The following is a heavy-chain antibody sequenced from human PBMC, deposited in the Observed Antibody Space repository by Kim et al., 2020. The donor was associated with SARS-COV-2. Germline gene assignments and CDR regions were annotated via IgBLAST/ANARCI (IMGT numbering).Heavy chain of an antibody. V-gene: IGHV4-59*13. J-gene: IGHJ4*02. CDR1: GGSISSYY. CDR2: IYYSGST. CDR3: ARGLRPYSSSWYSDY. D-gene: IGHD6-13*01. Sequence: SETLSLTCTVSGGSISSYYWSWIRQPPGKGLEWIGYIYYSGSTNYNPSLKSRVTISVDTSKNQFSLKLSSVTAADTAVYYCARGLRPYSSSWYSDYWGQGTLVTVSS.